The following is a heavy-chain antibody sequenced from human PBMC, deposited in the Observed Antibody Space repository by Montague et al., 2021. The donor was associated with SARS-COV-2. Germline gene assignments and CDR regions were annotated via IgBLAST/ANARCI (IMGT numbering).Heavy chain of an antibody. J-gene: IGHJ4*02. CDR3: ARTPTRPLSLDS. CDR1: GGSITGFS. V-gene: IGHV4-4*07. CDR2: VTTSGTT. D-gene: IGHD6-6*01. Sequence: SETLSLTCAVSGGSITGFSWSWVRQPAGKGLEWLGHVTTSGTTNXNPSLRSRVTMSVDTSKNQFSLNLNSVTAADTAIYYCARTPTRPLSLDSWGRGPLVTVSS.